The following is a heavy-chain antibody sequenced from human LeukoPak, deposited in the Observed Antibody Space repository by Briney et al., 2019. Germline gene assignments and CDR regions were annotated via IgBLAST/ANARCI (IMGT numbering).Heavy chain of an antibody. Sequence: GGSLRLSCAASGFTFSSYSMNWVRQAPGKGLEWVSYISSSSSTIYYADSVKGRFTISRDNAKNSLYLQMNSLRAEDTAVYYCARGRRTMVRGAIYYFDYWGQGTLVTVSS. D-gene: IGHD3-10*01. V-gene: IGHV3-48*01. J-gene: IGHJ4*02. CDR1: GFTFSSYS. CDR3: ARGRRTMVRGAIYYFDY. CDR2: ISSSSSTI.